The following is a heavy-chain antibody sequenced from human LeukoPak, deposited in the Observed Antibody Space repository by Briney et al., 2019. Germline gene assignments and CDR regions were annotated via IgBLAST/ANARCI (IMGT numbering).Heavy chain of an antibody. Sequence: PSETLSLTCAVYGGSFSGYYWGWIRQPPGKGLEWIGEINHSGSTNYNPTLKSRVTISVDTSKNQFSLKLSSVTAAEPAVYYCARGRVGYCSSTSCYTWRYDGMDVWGQGTTVTVSS. V-gene: IGHV4-34*01. CDR1: GGSFSGYY. CDR3: ARGRVGYCSSTSCYTWRYDGMDV. J-gene: IGHJ6*02. D-gene: IGHD2-2*02. CDR2: INHSGST.